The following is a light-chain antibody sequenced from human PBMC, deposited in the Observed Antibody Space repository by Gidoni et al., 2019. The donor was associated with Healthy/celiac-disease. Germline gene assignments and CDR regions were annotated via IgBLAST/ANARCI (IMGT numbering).Light chain of an antibody. CDR2: AAS. Sequence: IQMPQSPSSLSTSVGDSVTIPCRSSQSISTYLNWYQQKPGKAPKLLIYAASSLHSGVPSRCSGSGSGTDFTLTISRMKPEDFATYYCQQSYISPRTFGQGTKLEIK. CDR3: QQSYISPRT. CDR1: QSISTY. V-gene: IGKV1-39*01. J-gene: IGKJ2*02.